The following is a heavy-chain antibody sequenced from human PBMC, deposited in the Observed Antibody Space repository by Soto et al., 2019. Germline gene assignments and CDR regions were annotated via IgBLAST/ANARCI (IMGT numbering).Heavy chain of an antibody. CDR1: GYTFTSYG. J-gene: IGHJ6*03. V-gene: IGHV1-18*01. D-gene: IGHD1-7*01. CDR3: ARVELKTGDYYYYMDV. CDR2: ISAYNGNT. Sequence: ASVKVSCKASGYTFTSYGISWVRQAPGQGLEWMGWISAYNGNTNYAQKLQGRVTMTTDTSTSKAYMELRSLRSDDTAVYYCARVELKTGDYYYYMDVWGKGTTVTVSS.